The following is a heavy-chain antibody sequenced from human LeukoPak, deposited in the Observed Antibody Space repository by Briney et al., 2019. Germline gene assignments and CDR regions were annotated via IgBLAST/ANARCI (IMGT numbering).Heavy chain of an antibody. CDR2: IIPIFGTA. D-gene: IGHD6-6*01. CDR3: ARGPIAARPDNWFDP. V-gene: IGHV1-69*05. Sequence: SVKVSCKASGGTFSSYAISWVRQAPGQGLEWMGRIIPIFGTANYAQKFQGRATITTDESTSTAYMELSSLRSEDTAVYYCARGPIAARPDNWFDPWGQGTLVTVSS. CDR1: GGTFSSYA. J-gene: IGHJ5*02.